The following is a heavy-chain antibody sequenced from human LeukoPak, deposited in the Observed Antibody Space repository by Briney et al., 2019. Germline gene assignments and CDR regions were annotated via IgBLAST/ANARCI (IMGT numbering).Heavy chain of an antibody. CDR2: VSPSGST. Sequence: SETLSLTCTDSGGSITSGSYFWSWIRQPAGKGLEWIGRVSPSGSTNYNPSLKSRVTISVDTSKNQFSLKLSSVTAADTAVYYCARYSSGSYYQYYYYYYMDVWGKGTTVTVSS. CDR3: ARYSSGSYYQYYYYYYMDV. CDR1: GGSITSGSYF. V-gene: IGHV4-61*02. D-gene: IGHD3-10*01. J-gene: IGHJ6*03.